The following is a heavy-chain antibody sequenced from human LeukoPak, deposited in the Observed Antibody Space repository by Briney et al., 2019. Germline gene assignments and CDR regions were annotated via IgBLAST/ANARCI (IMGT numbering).Heavy chain of an antibody. D-gene: IGHD5-24*01. CDR3: ARGIWSATRVDYYLDN. Sequence: GASVKVSCKASGYTFSGYAIHWVRQAPGQRFEWMGWINAGNGHKKYSQNFQGRVTITRDSSANIVYMELSSLTSEGTAVYYCARGIWSATRVDYYLDNWGQGTLVTVSS. CDR1: GYTFSGYA. CDR2: INAGNGHK. J-gene: IGHJ4*02. V-gene: IGHV1-3*01.